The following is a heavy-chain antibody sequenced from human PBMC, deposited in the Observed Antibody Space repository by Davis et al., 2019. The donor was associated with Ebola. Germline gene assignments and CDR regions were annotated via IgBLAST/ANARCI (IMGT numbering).Heavy chain of an antibody. D-gene: IGHD6-6*01. CDR3: ARDTGSSSPNPYYYYYGMDV. CDR1: GFSFTNFA. V-gene: IGHV3-30*04. Sequence: PGGSLRLSCAASGFSFTNFALHWVRQAPGKGLEGLALISHDGGLKYYAASVKGRFTISRDNAKNSLYLQMNSLRAEDTAVYYCARDTGSSSPNPYYYYYGMDVWGKGTTVTVSS. J-gene: IGHJ6*04. CDR2: ISHDGGLK.